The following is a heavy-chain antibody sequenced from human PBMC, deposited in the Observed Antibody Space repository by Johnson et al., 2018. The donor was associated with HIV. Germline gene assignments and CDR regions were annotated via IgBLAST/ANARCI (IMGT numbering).Heavy chain of an antibody. D-gene: IGHD5-18*01. CDR2: IRSKAYGGTT. CDR1: GFTVSSNY. V-gene: IGHV3-71*04. CDR3: AKEDGYSYGSDAFDI. Sequence: VQLVESGGGLVQPGGSLRLSCAASGFTVSSNYMSWVRQAPGKGLECVGVIRSKAYGGTTRYAASVKGIFIISRDDSKNTLYLQMNSLRAEDTAVYYCAKEDGYSYGSDAFDIWGQGTMVTVSS. J-gene: IGHJ3*02.